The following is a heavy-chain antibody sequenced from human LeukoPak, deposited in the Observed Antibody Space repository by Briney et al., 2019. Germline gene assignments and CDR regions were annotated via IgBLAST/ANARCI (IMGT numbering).Heavy chain of an antibody. CDR3: AKDTTPDGTGY. Sequence: PGGSLRLSCAASGFTFDDYAMHWVRQAPGKGLEWVSGISWNSGSIGYADSVKGRFTISRDNAKNSLYLQMNSLRAEDTALYHCAKDTTPDGTGYWGQGTLVTVSS. J-gene: IGHJ4*02. CDR2: ISWNSGSI. D-gene: IGHD3-10*01. V-gene: IGHV3-9*01. CDR1: GFTFDDYA.